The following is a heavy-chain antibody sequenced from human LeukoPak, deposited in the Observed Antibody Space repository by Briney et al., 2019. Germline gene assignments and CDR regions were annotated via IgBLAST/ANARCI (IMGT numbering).Heavy chain of an antibody. Sequence: ASETLSLTCAVSGVSVSSDTYYWHWIRRSPGKGLEWVGFVYYSGRTKYNPSLKSRVTMSIDTSKNQVSLRLRSVTAADTAMYFCVREASTSYYDSSGYYRQTETFDVWGLGTMVTVSS. CDR1: GVSVSSDTYY. CDR3: VREASTSYYDSSGYYRQTETFDV. V-gene: IGHV4-61*01. D-gene: IGHD3-22*01. J-gene: IGHJ3*01. CDR2: VYYSGRT.